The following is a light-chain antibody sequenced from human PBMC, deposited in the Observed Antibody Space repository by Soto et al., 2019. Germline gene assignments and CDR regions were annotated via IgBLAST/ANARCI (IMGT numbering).Light chain of an antibody. J-gene: IGKJ1*01. CDR2: GAS. CDR1: QSVSSSY. Sequence: EIVLTQSPGTLSLSPGERATLSCRASQSVSSSYLAWYQQKPGQAPRLLIYGASSRATGIPVRFSGSGSGTDFTLTISRLEPEDFAVYYCQQYGSSPGTFGQGTKV. CDR3: QQYGSSPGT. V-gene: IGKV3-20*01.